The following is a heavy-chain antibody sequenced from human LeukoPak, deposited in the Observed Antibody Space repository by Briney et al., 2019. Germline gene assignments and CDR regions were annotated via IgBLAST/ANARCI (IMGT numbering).Heavy chain of an antibody. J-gene: IGHJ5*02. D-gene: IGHD3-9*01. CDR2: IYYSGST. V-gene: IGHV4-31*03. CDR1: GGSITSTTHY. Sequence: SQTLSLTCTDSGGSITSTTHYWSWIRQHPGKGLEWIGYIYYSGSTQYNPSLKSRVTISVDTSKKQFSLKLSSVTAADTAVYYCAREYYDTLTGSGGWFDPWGQGTLVTVSS. CDR3: AREYYDTLTGSGGWFDP.